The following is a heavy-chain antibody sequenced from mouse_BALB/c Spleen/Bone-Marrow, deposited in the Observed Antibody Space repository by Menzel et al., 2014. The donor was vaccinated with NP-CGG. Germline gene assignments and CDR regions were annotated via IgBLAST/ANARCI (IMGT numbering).Heavy chain of an antibody. D-gene: IGHD1-3*01. Sequence: EVQLVESGGDLVKPGGSLKLPCAASGFTFSNYGMSWVRQTPDKRLEWVATISSGGSYTYFPDSVKGRFTISRDNAKNTLYLQMNSLKSEDAAMYYCARLTPDYAMDYWGQGTSVTVSS. CDR2: ISSGGSYT. CDR3: ARLTPDYAMDY. V-gene: IGHV5-6*01. CDR1: GFTFSNYG. J-gene: IGHJ4*01.